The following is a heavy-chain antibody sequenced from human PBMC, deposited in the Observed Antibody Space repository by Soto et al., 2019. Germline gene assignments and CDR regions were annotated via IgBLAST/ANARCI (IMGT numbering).Heavy chain of an antibody. CDR2: IFFTGST. Sequence: XETLSLTFTVSGGSVSTGHYDWSWVRQTPGKVLEWIGNIFFTGSTHYNPSLTSRVTISVDTSNNQFSLELRSVTAADTAVYYCARDGQGMDVWGQGTTVTVSS. CDR3: ARDGQGMDV. V-gene: IGHV4-61*01. J-gene: IGHJ6*02. CDR1: GGSVSTGHYD.